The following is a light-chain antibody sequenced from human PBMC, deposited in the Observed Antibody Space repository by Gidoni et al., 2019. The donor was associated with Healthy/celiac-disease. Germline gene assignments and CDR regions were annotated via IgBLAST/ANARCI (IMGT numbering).Light chain of an antibody. Sequence: ETVLTQSPATLSLSPGERATLSCRASQSVSSYLAWYQQKPGQAPRLLIYDASNRATGIPARFSGSGSGTDFTLTISSLEPEDFAVYYCQQRGNWPLTFGPXTKVDIK. CDR1: QSVSSY. CDR2: DAS. J-gene: IGKJ3*01. CDR3: QQRGNWPLT. V-gene: IGKV3-11*01.